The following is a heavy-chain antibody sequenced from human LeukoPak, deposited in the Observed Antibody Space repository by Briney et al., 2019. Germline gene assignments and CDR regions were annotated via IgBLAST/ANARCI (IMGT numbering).Heavy chain of an antibody. Sequence: GGSLRLSCAASGFTFSSYSMNWVRQAPGKGLEWVSSISSSSSYIYYADTVKGRFTISRDNAKNSLYLQINSLRAEDTAVYYCASYGTVVNWGQGTLVTVSS. V-gene: IGHV3-21*01. CDR2: ISSSSSYI. CDR1: GFTFSSYS. CDR3: ASYGTVVN. D-gene: IGHD4-23*01. J-gene: IGHJ4*02.